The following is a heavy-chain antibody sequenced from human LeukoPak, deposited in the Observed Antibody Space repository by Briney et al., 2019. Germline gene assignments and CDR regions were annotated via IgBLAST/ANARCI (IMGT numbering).Heavy chain of an antibody. Sequence: SETLSLTCTVSGYSISSDYYWGWIRQPPGKGLEWIASVSHSGSTYYNPSLKSRVTISVDTSKNQFSLKLSSVTAADTAVYYCASSPGYCSSISCYSYFDYWGQGTLVTVSS. CDR1: GYSISSDYY. J-gene: IGHJ4*02. V-gene: IGHV4-38-2*02. D-gene: IGHD2-2*02. CDR2: VSHSGST. CDR3: ASSPGYCSSISCYSYFDY.